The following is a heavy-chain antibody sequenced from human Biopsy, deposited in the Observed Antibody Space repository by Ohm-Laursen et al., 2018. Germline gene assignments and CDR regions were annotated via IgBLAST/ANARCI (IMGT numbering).Heavy chain of an antibody. CDR1: GDSISSHY. J-gene: IGHJ2*01. CDR3: ARDRGYYSDRTVPGYFDL. D-gene: IGHD3-22*01. CDR2: GYYTGST. Sequence: TLSLTCTVSGDSISSHYWSWIRQPPGKGLEWIGYGYYTGSTDYNPSLQSRVTISVDTSKNHFSLRLRSVTPADTAIYYCARDRGYYSDRTVPGYFDLWGRGTLVTVSS. V-gene: IGHV4-59*11.